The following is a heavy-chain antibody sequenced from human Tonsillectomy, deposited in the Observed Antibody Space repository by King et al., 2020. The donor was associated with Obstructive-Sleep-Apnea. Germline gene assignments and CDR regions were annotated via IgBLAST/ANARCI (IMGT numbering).Heavy chain of an antibody. Sequence: LVESGGGLVQPGRSLRLSCAVSGFTFDDYAMDWVRQIPGKGLEWVSGIGWNWGSIDYADIVKGRFTISSDSAKNSLHLQMNGLRAEDTALYYCARDIRTGSSSPGAFDIWGQGTMVIVSA. V-gene: IGHV3-9*01. J-gene: IGHJ3*02. CDR2: IGWNWGSI. D-gene: IGHD6-13*01. CDR1: GFTFDDYA. CDR3: ARDIRTGSSSPGAFDI.